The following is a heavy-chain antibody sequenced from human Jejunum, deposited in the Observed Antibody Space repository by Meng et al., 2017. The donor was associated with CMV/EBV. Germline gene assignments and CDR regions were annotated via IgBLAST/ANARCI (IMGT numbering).Heavy chain of an antibody. CDR2: ISSSSSSR. V-gene: IGHV3-21*06. CDR1: TFMSYT. D-gene: IGHD2-2*01. J-gene: IGHJ4*02. Sequence: TFMSYTMNWVRQAPGKGLEWVSSISSSSSSRDYADSVKGRFTISRDNAENSLDLQMNSLRAEDAGVYYCARGAVDCTSTSCFSGLFDLWGQGTLVTVSS. CDR3: ARGAVDCTSTSCFSGLFDL.